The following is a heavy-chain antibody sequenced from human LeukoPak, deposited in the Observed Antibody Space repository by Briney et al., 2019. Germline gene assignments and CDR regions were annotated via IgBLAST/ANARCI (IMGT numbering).Heavy chain of an antibody. J-gene: IGHJ3*02. CDR2: FYYSGST. V-gene: IGHV4-59*01. Sequence: SETLSLTCTVSSGSISSYYWSWIRQPPGKGLEWIGFFYYSGSTNYNPSLKSRVTISVDTSKNQFSLELSSVTAADTAVYYCARVSSSGYYGDAFDIWGQGTMVTVSS. D-gene: IGHD3-22*01. CDR3: ARVSSSGYYGDAFDI. CDR1: SGSISSYY.